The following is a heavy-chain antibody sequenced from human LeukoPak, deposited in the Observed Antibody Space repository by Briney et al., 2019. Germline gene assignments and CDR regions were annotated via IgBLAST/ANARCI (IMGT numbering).Heavy chain of an antibody. J-gene: IGHJ4*02. CDR1: GGSISSYY. CDR2: VYYSGST. Sequence: KPSETLSLTCTVSGGSISSYYWSWIRQPPGKGLEWIGYVYYSGSTNYNPSLKSRVTISVDTSKNQSSLKLSSVNAADTAVYYCARGTGTAVYWGQGTLVTVSS. CDR3: ARGTGTAVY. D-gene: IGHD6-19*01. V-gene: IGHV4-59*01.